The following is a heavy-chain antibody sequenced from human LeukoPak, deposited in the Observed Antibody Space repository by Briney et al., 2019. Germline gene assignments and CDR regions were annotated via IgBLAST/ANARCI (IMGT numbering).Heavy chain of an antibody. J-gene: IGHJ4*02. CDR3: ARNFGSSWYYLDY. CDR1: DGSITSYY. Sequence: SETLSLTCTVSDGSITSYYWSRIRQPPGKGLEWIGYIYYSGSTNYNPSLESRVTISVDTSKNQFSLKLSSVTAADTAVYYCARNFGSSWYYLDYWGQGTLVTVSS. CDR2: IYYSGST. D-gene: IGHD6-13*01. V-gene: IGHV4-59*01.